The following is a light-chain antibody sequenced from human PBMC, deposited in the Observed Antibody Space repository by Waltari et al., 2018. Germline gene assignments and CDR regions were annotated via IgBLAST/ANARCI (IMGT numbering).Light chain of an antibody. CDR2: DAP. CDR3: QKYVSLPAT. J-gene: IGKJ1*01. V-gene: IGKV3-20*01. CDR1: QSVSRS. Sequence: SCRASQSVSRSLAWYQQKPGQAPRLLIYDAPTRATGIPDRFSGSGSGTDFSLTISRLEPEDFAVYYCQKYVSLPATFGQGTTVEIK.